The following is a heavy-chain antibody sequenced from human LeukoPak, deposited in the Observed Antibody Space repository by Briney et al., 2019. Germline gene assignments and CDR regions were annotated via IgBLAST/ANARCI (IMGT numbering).Heavy chain of an antibody. CDR1: GLTFSNTW. D-gene: IGHD3-9*01. Sequence: PGGSLRLSCAASGLTFSNTWMTWVRQAPGKGLQWVSLISSSGSTIYYADSVKGRFTISRDNAKNSLFLQMNSLRAEDTAVYYCAGGLRYFDWLLPNFEYWGQGTLVTVSS. J-gene: IGHJ4*02. V-gene: IGHV3-48*04. CDR2: ISSSGSTI. CDR3: AGGLRYFDWLLPNFEY.